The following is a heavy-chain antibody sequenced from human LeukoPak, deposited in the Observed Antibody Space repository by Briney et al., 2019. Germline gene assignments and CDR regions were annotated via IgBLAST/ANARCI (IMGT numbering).Heavy chain of an antibody. CDR1: GGSISSGSYY. D-gene: IGHD3-10*01. V-gene: IGHV4-61*02. Sequence: SETLSLTCTVSGGSISSGSYYWSWIRQPARTGLEWIGRIYTSGSTNYNPSLKSRVTISVDTSKNQFSLKLSSVTAADTAVYYCARAQEWFGELWDDCWGQGTLVTVSS. CDR2: IYTSGST. CDR3: ARAQEWFGELWDDC. J-gene: IGHJ4*02.